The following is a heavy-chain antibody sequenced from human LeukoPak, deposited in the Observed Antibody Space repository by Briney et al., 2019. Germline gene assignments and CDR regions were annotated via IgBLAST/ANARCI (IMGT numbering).Heavy chain of an antibody. CDR3: ARHDCSSTSCYTGNYYYYYGMDV. CDR2: IYTSGST. CDR1: GGSISSYY. Sequence: SETLSLTCTVSGGSISSYYWSWIRQPAGKGLEWIGRIYTSGSTIYNPSLKSRVTMSVDTSKNQFSLKLSSVTAADTAVYYCARHDCSSTSCYTGNYYYYYGMDVWGQGTTVTVSS. V-gene: IGHV4-4*07. D-gene: IGHD2-2*02. J-gene: IGHJ6*02.